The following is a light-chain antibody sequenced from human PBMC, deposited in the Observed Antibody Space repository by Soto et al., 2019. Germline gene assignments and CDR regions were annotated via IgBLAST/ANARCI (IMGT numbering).Light chain of an antibody. Sequence: EIVLTQSPGTVSLSPGETATLSCRASQTVSHDYLAWYQQKPGQAPRLLIYGTTSRATGVPDRFSGSGSGTALTLSISGLEPEDSAVYNCQQYGSSPPTFGRGTKVEIK. CDR3: QQYGSSPPT. CDR1: QTVSHDY. V-gene: IGKV3-20*01. CDR2: GTT. J-gene: IGKJ1*01.